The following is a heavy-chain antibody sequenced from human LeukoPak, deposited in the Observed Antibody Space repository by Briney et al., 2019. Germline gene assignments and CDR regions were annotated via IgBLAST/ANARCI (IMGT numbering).Heavy chain of an antibody. V-gene: IGHV4-59*12. CDR3: ARERDDSSVTYYYGMDV. CDR1: GGSISSYY. CDR2: IYYTGST. Sequence: SETLSLTCTVSGGSISSYYWSWIRQSPGKGLDWIGYIYYTGSTNYNPSLKSRVTISVDTSKNQFSLKLSSVTAADTAVYYCARERDDSSVTYYYGMDVWGQGTTVTVSS. D-gene: IGHD3-22*01. J-gene: IGHJ6*02.